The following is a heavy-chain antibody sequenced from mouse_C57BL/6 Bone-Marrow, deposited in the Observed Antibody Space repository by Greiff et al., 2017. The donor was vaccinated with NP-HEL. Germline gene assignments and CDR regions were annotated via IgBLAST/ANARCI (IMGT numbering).Heavy chain of an antibody. Sequence: VQLQQSGAELVRPGSSVKLSCKASGYTFTSYWMHWVKQRPIQGLEWIGNIDPSDSETHYNQKFKDKTTLTVDKSSSTAYMQLSSLTSEDSAVYYCASQEGCSYWWYFDVWGTGTTVTVSS. CDR2: IDPSDSET. CDR3: ASQEGCSYWWYFDV. D-gene: IGHD1-1*01. CDR1: GYTFTSYW. J-gene: IGHJ1*03. V-gene: IGHV1-52*01.